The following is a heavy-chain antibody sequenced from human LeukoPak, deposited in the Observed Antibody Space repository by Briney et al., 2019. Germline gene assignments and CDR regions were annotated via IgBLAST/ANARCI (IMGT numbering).Heavy chain of an antibody. J-gene: IGHJ4*02. V-gene: IGHV3-43*01. Sequence: GSLRLSCAASGFTFDDYTMHWVLQAPGKGLEWVSLISWDGGSTYYADSVKGRFTISRDNSKNSLYLQMNSLRTEDTALYYCAKEKAIAAAGASPFDYWGQGTLVTVSS. CDR2: ISWDGGST. CDR3: AKEKAIAAAGASPFDY. CDR1: GFTFDDYT. D-gene: IGHD6-13*01.